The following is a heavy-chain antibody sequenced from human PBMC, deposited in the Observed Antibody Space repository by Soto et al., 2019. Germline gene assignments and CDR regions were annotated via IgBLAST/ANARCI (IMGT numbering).Heavy chain of an antibody. Sequence: QVQLVQSGAEVKNPGASVKVSCKASGYTFTSYDINWVRQATGQGLEWMGWMNPNSGNTGYAQKFQGRVTMTRNTPLSTAYMGLCSLRSGDTAVYYWARGRFLVQAAWEGMVVGGQGTTVNVSS. J-gene: IGHJ6*02. CDR3: ARGRFLVQAAWEGMVV. V-gene: IGHV1-8*01. CDR1: GYTFTSYD. CDR2: MNPNSGNT. D-gene: IGHD2-2*01.